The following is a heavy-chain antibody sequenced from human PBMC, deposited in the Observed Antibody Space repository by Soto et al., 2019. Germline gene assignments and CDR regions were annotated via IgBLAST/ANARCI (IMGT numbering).Heavy chain of an antibody. CDR1: GGSISSGGYY. CDR3: ARELKKPDWFYNWFDP. Sequence: PSETLSLTCTVSGGSISSGGYYWSWIRQHPGKGLEWIGYIYYSGSTYYNPSLKSRVTISVDTSKNQFSLKLSSVTAADTAVYYCARELKKPDWFYNWFDPWGQGTLVTVSS. J-gene: IGHJ5*02. D-gene: IGHD3-9*01. CDR2: IYYSGST. V-gene: IGHV4-31*03.